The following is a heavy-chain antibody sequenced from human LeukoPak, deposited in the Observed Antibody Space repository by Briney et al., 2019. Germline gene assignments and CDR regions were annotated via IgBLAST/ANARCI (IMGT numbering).Heavy chain of an antibody. CDR2: ISAYNGNT. D-gene: IGHD4-23*01. J-gene: IGHJ4*02. CDR1: GYTFTSYG. V-gene: IGHV1-18*01. CDR3: ARGAPLDYGGKPFDY. Sequence: ASVTVSCKASGYTFTSYGISWVRQAPGQGLEWMGWISAYNGNTNFAQKLQGRVTMTTDTSTSTAYMELRSLRSDDTAVYYCARGAPLDYGGKPFDYWGQGTLVTVSS.